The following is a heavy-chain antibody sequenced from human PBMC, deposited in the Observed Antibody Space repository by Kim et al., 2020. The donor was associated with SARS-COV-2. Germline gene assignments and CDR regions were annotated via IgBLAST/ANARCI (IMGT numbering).Heavy chain of an antibody. CDR2: INSSGGST. J-gene: IGHJ5*02. CDR1: GYTFTSYY. V-gene: IGHV1-46*01. CDR3: ARDQVVAGQTSNWFDP. Sequence: ASVKVSCKASGYTFTSYYMHWVRQAPGQGLEWMGIINSSGGSTSYAQKFQGRVTMTRDTSTSTVYMELSSLRSEDTAVYYCARDQVVAGQTSNWFDPWGQGTLVTVYS. D-gene: IGHD6-19*01.